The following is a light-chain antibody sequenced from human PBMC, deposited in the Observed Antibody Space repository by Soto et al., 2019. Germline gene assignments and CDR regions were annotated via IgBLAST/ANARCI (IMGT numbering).Light chain of an antibody. Sequence: IIMSQSPATLSVAPGEIVTFACRASQGVSRKLAWYQHKPVQAPRLLISGASTGATGIPARFSGSGSGAEFTLTISSLQSEDFAVYYCQQYNNWPFTFGPGTKVDI. CDR3: QQYNNWPFT. CDR1: QGVSRK. V-gene: IGKV3-15*01. J-gene: IGKJ3*01. CDR2: GAS.